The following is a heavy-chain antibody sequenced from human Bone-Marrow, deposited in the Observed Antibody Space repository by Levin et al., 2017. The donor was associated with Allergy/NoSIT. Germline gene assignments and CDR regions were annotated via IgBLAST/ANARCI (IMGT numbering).Heavy chain of an antibody. Sequence: ASVKVSCKASGYTFTGYYLHWVRQAPGQGLEWMGWINPDSGATNYAQKFQGRVTMTRDTSISTAYMEMSSLRSDDTAVYYCARDGVRYAQWFFDLWGRGTLVTVSS. D-gene: IGHD3-9*01. CDR1: GYTFTGYY. V-gene: IGHV1-2*02. CDR3: ARDGVRYAQWFFDL. CDR2: INPDSGAT. J-gene: IGHJ2*01.